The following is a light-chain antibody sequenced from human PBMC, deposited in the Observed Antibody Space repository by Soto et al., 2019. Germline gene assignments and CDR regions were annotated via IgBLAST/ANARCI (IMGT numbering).Light chain of an antibody. CDR3: QKYNSAPRT. Sequence: DIQMTQSPSSLSASLGDRVTITCRASQDNGIYLAWYQQKPGKVPKLLIYAASTLQSGVPSRFSGRGSGTDFTLTISSLQPEDVATYYCQKYNSAPRTFGQGTRVEI. CDR2: AAS. V-gene: IGKV1-27*01. CDR1: QDNGIY. J-gene: IGKJ1*01.